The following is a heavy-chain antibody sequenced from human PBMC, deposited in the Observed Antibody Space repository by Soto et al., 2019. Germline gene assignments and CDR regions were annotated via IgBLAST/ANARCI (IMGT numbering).Heavy chain of an antibody. CDR1: GDSVSSNSAA. CDR3: ARAPGFYYYDSSGYAHFDY. Sequence: SQTLSLTCAISGDSVSSNSAAWNWIRQSPSRGLEWLGRTYYRSKWYNDYAVSVKSRITINPDTSKNQFSLQLNSVTPEDTAVYYCARAPGFYYYDSSGYAHFDYWGQGTLVTVSS. CDR2: TYYRSKWYN. J-gene: IGHJ4*02. V-gene: IGHV6-1*01. D-gene: IGHD3-22*01.